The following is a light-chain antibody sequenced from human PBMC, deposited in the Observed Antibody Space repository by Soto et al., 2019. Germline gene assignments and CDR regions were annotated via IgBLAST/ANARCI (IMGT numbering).Light chain of an antibody. CDR2: AAS. CDR3: QHYVTSPLT. V-gene: IGKV3-20*01. J-gene: IGKJ4*01. Sequence: EFVLTQSPGTPSLSPGERATLSCSASQSVSATYLAWYQQKPGQAPRLLIYAASSRATGVPDRFSGSGSGTDFTLTISRLEPEDFAVYYCQHYVTSPLTFGGGTKVDIK. CDR1: QSVSATY.